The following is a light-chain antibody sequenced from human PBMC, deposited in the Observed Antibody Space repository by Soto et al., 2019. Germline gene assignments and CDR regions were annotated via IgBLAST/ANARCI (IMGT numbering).Light chain of an antibody. CDR2: GAS. CDR3: QQYGSLSWP. V-gene: IGKV3-20*01. CDR1: QNVDSNY. J-gene: IGKJ1*01. Sequence: ELVLTKSPGTLSLSPGARSTLSCRASQNVDSNYLAWYQQKPGQAPRIIIFGASGRATGIPDRCSGSGSGTDCTLTISRLEPEDFAVYYCQQYGSLSWPVGQGTKVDIK.